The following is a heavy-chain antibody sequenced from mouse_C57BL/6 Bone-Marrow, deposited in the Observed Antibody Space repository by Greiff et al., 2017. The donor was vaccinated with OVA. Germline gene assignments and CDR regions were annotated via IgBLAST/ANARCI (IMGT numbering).Heavy chain of an antibody. Sequence: EVQLQQSGAELVRPGASVTLSCTASGFNIKDDYMHWVKQRPEQGLEWIGWIDPENGDTDYASKFQGKATITADTSSNTAYLQLSSLTSEYTAVYYCTAISGGWFAYWGQGTLVTVSA. J-gene: IGHJ3*01. CDR2: IDPENGDT. D-gene: IGHD6-2*01. V-gene: IGHV14-4*01. CDR3: TAISGGWFAY. CDR1: GFNIKDDY.